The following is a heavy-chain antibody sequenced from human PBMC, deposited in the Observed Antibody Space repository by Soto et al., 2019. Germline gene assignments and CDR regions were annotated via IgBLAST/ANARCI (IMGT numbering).Heavy chain of an antibody. J-gene: IGHJ6*04. CDR3: AKDPRFGDFSVRAV. Sequence: SETLSITCTVSGGSISGYYWSWIRQSPEKGLEWIGHIYYSGSTNYNPSLKSRVTISVDTSKNQFSLKLSSVTAADTAVYYCAKDPRFGDFSVRAVGAKGTTLPVSS. V-gene: IGHV4-59*12. D-gene: IGHD3-16*01. CDR2: IYYSGST. CDR1: GGSISGYY.